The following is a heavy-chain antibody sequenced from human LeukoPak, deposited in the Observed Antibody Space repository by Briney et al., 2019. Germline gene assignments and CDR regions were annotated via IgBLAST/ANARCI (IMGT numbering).Heavy chain of an antibody. V-gene: IGHV3-30*18. D-gene: IGHD6-13*01. CDR3: AKDPRMVAAGTGLGYVDL. CDR2: MSNDGSDE. Sequence: GGSLRLSCAASGFTLRSYGMHWVRQAPGKGLEWVALMSNDGSDELYADSVKGRFTISRDQAKNTLFLQMHSLRAEDTAIYYCAKDPRMVAAGTGLGYVDLWGRGTLVTVSS. J-gene: IGHJ2*01. CDR1: GFTLRSYG.